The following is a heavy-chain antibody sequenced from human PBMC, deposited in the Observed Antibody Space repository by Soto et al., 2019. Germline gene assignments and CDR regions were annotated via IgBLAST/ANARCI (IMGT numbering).Heavy chain of an antibody. CDR2: TANKRSRYTT. V-gene: IGHV3-72*01. Sequence: EVELVESGGGLVQAGGSLRVSCGVSGFTSSDHYMDWVRQAPGKGLEWVGRTANKRSRYTTEYAASVKGRFIISRDASKTSVYLQMNSLNIEDTAVYYCARAGFGHGLDVWGQGTTVTVSS. CDR3: ARAGFGHGLDV. J-gene: IGHJ6*02. D-gene: IGHD3-16*01. CDR1: GFTSSDHY.